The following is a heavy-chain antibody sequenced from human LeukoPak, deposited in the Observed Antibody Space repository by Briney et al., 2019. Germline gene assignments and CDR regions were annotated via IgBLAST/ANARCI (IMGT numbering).Heavy chain of an antibody. CDR1: GFTFSNYN. CDR3: TTDGDSYYDFWSGYWRGY. V-gene: IGHV3-15*01. CDR2: IKSKADGGTT. D-gene: IGHD3-3*01. Sequence: PGGSLRLSCAASGFTFSNYNMNWVRQAPGKGLEWVGRIKSKADGGTTDFAAPVKGRFTISRDDSKNTLYLQMNSLKTEDTAVYYCTTDGDSYYDFWSGYWRGYWGQGTLSPSPQ. J-gene: IGHJ4*02.